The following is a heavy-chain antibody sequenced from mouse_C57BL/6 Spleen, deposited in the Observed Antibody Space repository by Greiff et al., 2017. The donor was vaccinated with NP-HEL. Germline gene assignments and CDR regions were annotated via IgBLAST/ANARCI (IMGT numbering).Heavy chain of an antibody. CDR1: GYTFTDYE. J-gene: IGHJ1*03. Sequence: QVQLQQSGAELVRPGASVTLSCKASGYTFTDYEMHWVKQTPVHGLEWIGAIDPETGGTAYNQKFKGKAILTADKSSSTAYMELRSLTSEDSAVYYCTSTPYYYGSSSWYFDDWGTGTTVTVSS. D-gene: IGHD1-1*01. CDR3: TSTPYYYGSSSWYFDD. V-gene: IGHV1-15*01. CDR2: IDPETGGT.